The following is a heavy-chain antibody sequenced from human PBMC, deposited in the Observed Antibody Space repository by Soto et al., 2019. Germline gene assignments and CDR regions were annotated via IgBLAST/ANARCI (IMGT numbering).Heavy chain of an antibody. J-gene: IGHJ6*02. CDR2: IYYSGST. CDR1: GGSISSGDYY. CDR3: ARDGAPYCSGGSCYYYYGMDV. Sequence: QVQLQESGPGLVKPSQTLSLTCTVSGGSISSGDYYWSWIRPPPGKGLEWIGYIYYSGSTYYNPSLKSRVTTSVDTSKNQFSLKLSSVTAAVTAVYYCARDGAPYCSGGSCYYYYGMDVWGQGTTVTVSS. V-gene: IGHV4-30-4*01. D-gene: IGHD2-15*01.